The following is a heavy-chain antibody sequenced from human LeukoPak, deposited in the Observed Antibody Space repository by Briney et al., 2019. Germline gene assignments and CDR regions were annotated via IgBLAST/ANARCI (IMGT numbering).Heavy chain of an antibody. D-gene: IGHD3-22*01. V-gene: IGHV1-18*01. CDR2: ISAYNGNT. CDR1: GYTFTSYG. CDR3: ARDPYDSTGGGTFDY. Sequence: ASVKVSCKASGYTFTSYGISWVRQAPGQGLEWMGWISAYNGNTNYAQKLQGRVTMTTDTSTSTAYMELRSLRSDDTAVYYCARDPYDSTGGGTFDYWGQGTLVTVSS. J-gene: IGHJ4*02.